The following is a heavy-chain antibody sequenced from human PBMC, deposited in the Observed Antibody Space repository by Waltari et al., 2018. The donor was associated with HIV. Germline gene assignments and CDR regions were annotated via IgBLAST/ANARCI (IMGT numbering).Heavy chain of an antibody. Sequence: QVQLQESGPGLVKPSETLSLTCTVSGGSFIRYPWRWIRQPPGKGLEWIGYIYYTGRTNCNPSLKSRVTISVDTSKNQFSLRLRSVTAADTAVYYCARGLFGVGSNWFDPWGQGILVTVSS. D-gene: IGHD3-3*01. CDR1: GGSFIRYP. CDR3: ARGLFGVGSNWFDP. V-gene: IGHV4-59*01. J-gene: IGHJ5*02. CDR2: IYYTGRT.